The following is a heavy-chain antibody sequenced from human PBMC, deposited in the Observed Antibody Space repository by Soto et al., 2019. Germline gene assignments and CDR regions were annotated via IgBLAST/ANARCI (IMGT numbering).Heavy chain of an antibody. Sequence: GGSLRLSCAASGFTFSSYWMHWVRQAPGKGLVWVSRINSDGSSTSYADSVKGRFTISRDNAKNTLYLQMNSLRAEDTAVYYCASFYDFWSGFQRTNYYYMDVWGKGTTVTVSS. D-gene: IGHD3-3*01. J-gene: IGHJ6*03. CDR3: ASFYDFWSGFQRTNYYYMDV. CDR2: INSDGSST. V-gene: IGHV3-74*01. CDR1: GFTFSSYW.